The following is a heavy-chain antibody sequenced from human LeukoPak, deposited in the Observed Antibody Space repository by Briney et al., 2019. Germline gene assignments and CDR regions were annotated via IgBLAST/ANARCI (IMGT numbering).Heavy chain of an antibody. CDR2: KWYDGSNK. D-gene: IGHD6-13*01. Sequence: GGSLRLSCAASGFTFSSYGMHWVRQAPGKGLEWVAVKWYDGSNKYYADSVKGRFTISRDNSKNTLYLQMNSLRAEDTAVYYCAREIAAAGTGVYYFDYWGQGTLVTVSS. CDR1: GFTFSSYG. J-gene: IGHJ4*02. V-gene: IGHV3-33*01. CDR3: AREIAAAGTGVYYFDY.